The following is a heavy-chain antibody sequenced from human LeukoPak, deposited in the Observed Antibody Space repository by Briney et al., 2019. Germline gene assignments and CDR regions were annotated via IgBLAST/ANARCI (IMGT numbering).Heavy chain of an antibody. Sequence: PGGSLRLSCAASGFTFSSYSMNWVRQAPGKGLEWVSAISGSGGSTYYADSVKGRFTISRDNSKNTLYLQMNSLRAEDTAVYYCARGPLRGYTNGLVNYWGQGTLVTVSS. CDR2: ISGSGGST. D-gene: IGHD5-18*01. J-gene: IGHJ4*02. CDR1: GFTFSSYS. CDR3: ARGPLRGYTNGLVNY. V-gene: IGHV3-23*01.